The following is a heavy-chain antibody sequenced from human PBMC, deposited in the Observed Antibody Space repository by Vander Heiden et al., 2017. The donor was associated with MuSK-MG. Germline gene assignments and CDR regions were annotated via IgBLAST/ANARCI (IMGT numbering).Heavy chain of an antibody. CDR1: GYTFTSYD. CDR3: ARSITMVRAIDY. J-gene: IGHJ4*02. CDR2: MNPNSGNT. Sequence: QVQLVQSGAEVKKPGASVKVSCKASGYTFTSYDINWVRQATGQGLEWMGWMNPNSGNTGYAQKFQGRVTMTRNTSISTAYKQLSRLRSEDTAVYYCARSITMVRAIDYWWQGTLVAVSS. D-gene: IGHD3-10*01. V-gene: IGHV1-8*01.